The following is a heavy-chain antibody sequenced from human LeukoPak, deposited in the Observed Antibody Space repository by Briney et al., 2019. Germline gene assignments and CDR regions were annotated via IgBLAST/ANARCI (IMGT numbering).Heavy chain of an antibody. D-gene: IGHD2-2*01. Sequence: HAASVKVSCKASGYTFTSYDINWVRQATGQGLEWMGWMNPNSGNTGYAQKFQGRVTMTRNTSISTAYMELSSLRSEDTAVYYCARGSCSSTSCYPYYYYYMDVWGKGTTVTVSS. CDR1: GYTFTSYD. V-gene: IGHV1-8*01. CDR3: ARGSCSSTSCYPYYYYYMDV. CDR2: MNPNSGNT. J-gene: IGHJ6*03.